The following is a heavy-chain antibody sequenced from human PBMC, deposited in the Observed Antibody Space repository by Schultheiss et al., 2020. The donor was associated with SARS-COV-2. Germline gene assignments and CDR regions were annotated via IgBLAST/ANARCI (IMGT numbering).Heavy chain of an antibody. J-gene: IGHJ3*02. Sequence: GGSLRLSCAASGFTFSSYAMSWVRQAPGKGLEWVAVIWYDGSNKYYADSVKGRFTISRDNSKNTLYLQMNSLRAEDTAVYYCARDNSAYSSSWTPSRAFDIWGQGTMVTVS. CDR2: IWYDGSNK. CDR1: GFTFSSYA. D-gene: IGHD6-13*01. CDR3: ARDNSAYSSSWTPSRAFDI. V-gene: IGHV3-33*08.